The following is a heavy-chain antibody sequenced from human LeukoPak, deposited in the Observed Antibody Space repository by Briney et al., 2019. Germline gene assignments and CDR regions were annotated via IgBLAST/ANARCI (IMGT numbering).Heavy chain of an antibody. V-gene: IGHV3-30*03. J-gene: IGHJ4*02. D-gene: IGHD4-23*01. CDR1: GFTFSSYG. CDR2: ISYDGSNK. Sequence: GSLRLSCAASGFTFSSYGMHWVRQAPGKGLEWVAVISYDGSNKYYADSVKGRFTISRGNPKNTLYVQMNSLRAEDTAVYYCARGRGADYGGNSGYFDYWGQGTLVTVSS. CDR3: ARGRGADYGGNSGYFDY.